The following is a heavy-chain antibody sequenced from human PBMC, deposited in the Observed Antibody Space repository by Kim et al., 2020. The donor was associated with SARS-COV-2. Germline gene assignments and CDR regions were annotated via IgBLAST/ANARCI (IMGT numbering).Heavy chain of an antibody. CDR3: ARDGGFWGSYLFDY. D-gene: IGHD3-16*01. V-gene: IGHV7-4-1*02. J-gene: IGHJ4*02. Sequence: AQGFTGRFVFSLDTSVSTAYLQISSLKAEDTAVYYCARDGGFWGSYLFDYWGQGTLVTVSS.